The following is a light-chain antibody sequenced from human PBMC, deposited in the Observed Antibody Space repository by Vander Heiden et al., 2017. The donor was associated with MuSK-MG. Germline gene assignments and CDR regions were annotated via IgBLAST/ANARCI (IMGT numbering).Light chain of an antibody. V-gene: IGLV3-1*01. CDR1: KLGDKY. CDR3: QAWDSSTNVV. J-gene: IGLJ2*01. Sequence: SYELTQPPSVSVSPGQTASITCSGDKLGDKYACWYQQKPGQSPVLVIYQDSKRPSGIPERFSGSNSGNTDTLTISGTQAMDEADYYCQAWDSSTNVVFGGGTKLT. CDR2: QDS.